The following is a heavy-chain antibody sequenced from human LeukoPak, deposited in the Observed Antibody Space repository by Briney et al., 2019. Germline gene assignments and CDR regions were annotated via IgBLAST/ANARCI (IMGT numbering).Heavy chain of an antibody. CDR2: INSDGSST. CDR1: GFTFSSYW. CDR3: AREAYGDYYFDY. D-gene: IGHD4-17*01. J-gene: IGHJ4*02. V-gene: IGHV3-74*01. Sequence: GGSLRLSCAASGFTFSSYWMHWVRQAPGKGLVWVSRINSDGSSTSYADSVKGRFTISRDNAENTLYLQMNSLRAEDTAVYYCAREAYGDYYFDYWGQGTLVTVSS.